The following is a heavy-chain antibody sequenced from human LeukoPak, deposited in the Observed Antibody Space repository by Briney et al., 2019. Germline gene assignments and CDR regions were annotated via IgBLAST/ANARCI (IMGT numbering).Heavy chain of an antibody. V-gene: IGHV3-7*01. CDR3: ARGIVVVVASFGYYYYMDV. CDR2: IKQDGSEE. Sequence: GGSLRLSCAASGFIFKSYWMSWVRQAPGKGLEWVASIKQDGSEENYVDSVRGRFTISRDNAKKSLYLQMNSLRAEDTAVYYCARGIVVVVASFGYYYYMDVWGKGTTVTVSS. J-gene: IGHJ6*03. CDR1: GFIFKSYW. D-gene: IGHD2-15*01.